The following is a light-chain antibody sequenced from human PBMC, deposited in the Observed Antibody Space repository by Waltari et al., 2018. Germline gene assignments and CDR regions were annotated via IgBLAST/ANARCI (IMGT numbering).Light chain of an antibody. V-gene: IGKV1-39*01. CDR3: HQSYKAPQT. J-gene: IGKJ4*01. CDR1: QGISTA. CDR2: AAS. Sequence: DLLMTQSPSSLSASVGDIVTITCRAMQGISTALSWYLQKPGKAPKLLIYAASLLQDGVPSRFRGSGSGTDFTLTINNLQPEDFATYFCHQSYKAPQTFGGGTRLEIK.